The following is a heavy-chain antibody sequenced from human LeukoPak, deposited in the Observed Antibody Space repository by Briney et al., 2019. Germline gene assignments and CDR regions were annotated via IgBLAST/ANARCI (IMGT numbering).Heavy chain of an antibody. D-gene: IGHD3-3*01. V-gene: IGHV3-30*18. CDR3: VKEYHSRGFGAYFDY. CDR2: ISPDGSIK. Sequence: ISPDGSIKVYADSVKGRFTLSRDNSINTVDLQMNSLRAEDTAVYYCVKEYHSRGFGAYFDYWGQGTLVTVSS. J-gene: IGHJ4*02.